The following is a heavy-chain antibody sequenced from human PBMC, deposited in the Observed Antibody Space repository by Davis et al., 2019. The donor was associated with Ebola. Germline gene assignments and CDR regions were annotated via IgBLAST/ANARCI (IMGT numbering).Heavy chain of an antibody. J-gene: IGHJ6*02. CDR2: INPNSGGT. CDR3: ARRRCTGRCSGRGNYYYYYGMDV. V-gene: IGHV1-2*04. Sequence: ASVKVSCKASGYTFTSYYMHWVRQAPGQGLEWMGWINPNSGGTNYAQKFQGWVTMTRDTSISTAYMELSRLRSDDTAVYYCARRRCTGRCSGRGNYYYYYGMDVWGQGTTVTVSS. CDR1: GYTFTSYY. D-gene: IGHD3-10*02.